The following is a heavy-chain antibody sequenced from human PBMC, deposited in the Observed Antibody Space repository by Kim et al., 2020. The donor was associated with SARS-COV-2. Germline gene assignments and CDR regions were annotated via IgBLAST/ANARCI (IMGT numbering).Heavy chain of an antibody. V-gene: IGHV4-34*01. Sequence: SETLSLTCAVYGGSFSGYYWSWIRQPPGKGLEWIGEINHSGSTNYNPSLKSRVTISVDTSKNQFSLKLSSGTAADTAVYYCARGTESSSGYGLKDWFDPWGQGTLVTVSS. CDR2: INHSGST. CDR1: GGSFSGYY. J-gene: IGHJ5*02. CDR3: ARGTESSSGYGLKDWFDP. D-gene: IGHD6-13*01.